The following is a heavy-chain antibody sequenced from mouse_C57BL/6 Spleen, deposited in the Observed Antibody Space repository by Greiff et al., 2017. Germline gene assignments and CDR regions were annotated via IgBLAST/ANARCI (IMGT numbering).Heavy chain of an antibody. Sequence: QVQLKQPGAELVKPGASVKLSCKASGYTFTSYWMQWVKQRPGQGLEWIGEIDPSDSYTNYNQKFKGKATLTVDTSSSTAYMQLSSLTSEDSAVYYCARKGAYYSNYAFAYWGQGTLVTVSA. CDR2: IDPSDSYT. V-gene: IGHV1-50*01. CDR3: ARKGAYYSNYAFAY. D-gene: IGHD2-5*01. J-gene: IGHJ3*01. CDR1: GYTFTSYW.